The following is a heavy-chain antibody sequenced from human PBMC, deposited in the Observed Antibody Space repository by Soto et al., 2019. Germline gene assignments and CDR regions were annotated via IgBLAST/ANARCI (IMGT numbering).Heavy chain of an antibody. CDR2: IKSKIDGGTR. CDR1: NFTFNNTY. V-gene: IGHV3-15*07. D-gene: IGHD3-22*01. CDR3: STDYYDSSDYYYACDA. Sequence: EVKLVESGGGMVKPGGSLRLSCAASNFTFNNTYMNWVRQAPGSGLEWVGRIKSKIDGGTRDYAAPVKGRFTISRDDSKVTLSLQMNSLKIEYTAVYYCSTDYYDSSDYYYACDAWCQGNLVTVSS. J-gene: IGHJ5*02.